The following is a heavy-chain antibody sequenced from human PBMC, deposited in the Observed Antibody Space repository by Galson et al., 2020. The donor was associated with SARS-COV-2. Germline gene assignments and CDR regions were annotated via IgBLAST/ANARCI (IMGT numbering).Heavy chain of an antibody. V-gene: IGHV1-46*01. CDR1: GYTFTSYY. CDR3: ARDRDAYYYDSSDPRLPLDY. J-gene: IGHJ4*02. Sequence: ASVKVSCKASGYTFTSYYMHWVRQAPGQGLEWMGIINPSGGSTSYAQKFQGRVTMTRDTSTSTVYMELSSLRSEDTAVYYCARDRDAYYYDSSDPRLPLDYWGQGTLVTVSS. D-gene: IGHD3-22*01. CDR2: INPSGGST.